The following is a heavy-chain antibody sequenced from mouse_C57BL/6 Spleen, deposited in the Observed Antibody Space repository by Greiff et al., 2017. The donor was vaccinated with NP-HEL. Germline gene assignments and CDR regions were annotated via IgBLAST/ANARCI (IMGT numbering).Heavy chain of an antibody. CDR2: LYPGSGST. D-gene: IGHD1-1*01. V-gene: IGHV1-55*01. Sequence: QVQLQQPGAELVKPGASVKMSCKASGYTFTSYWITWVKQRPGQGLEWIGDLYPGSGSTNYNEKFKSKATLTVDTSSSTAYMQLSSLTSEDSAVYYCARKGPFTTVVATNAMDYWGQGTSVTVSS. J-gene: IGHJ4*01. CDR3: ARKGPFTTVVATNAMDY. CDR1: GYTFTSYW.